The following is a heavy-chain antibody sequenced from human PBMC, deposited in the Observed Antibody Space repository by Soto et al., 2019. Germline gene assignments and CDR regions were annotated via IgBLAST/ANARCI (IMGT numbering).Heavy chain of an antibody. Sequence: QVQLVESGGGVVQPGRSLRLSCAASRFTFSSYGMHWVRQAPGKGLEWVAVISYDGSNKYYADSVKGRFTISRDNSKNTLYLQMNSLRAEDTAVYYCAKAYYDILTGYSGVYYYGMDVWGQGTTVTVSS. CDR3: AKAYYDILTGYSGVYYYGMDV. D-gene: IGHD3-9*01. V-gene: IGHV3-30*18. CDR1: RFTFSSYG. J-gene: IGHJ6*02. CDR2: ISYDGSNK.